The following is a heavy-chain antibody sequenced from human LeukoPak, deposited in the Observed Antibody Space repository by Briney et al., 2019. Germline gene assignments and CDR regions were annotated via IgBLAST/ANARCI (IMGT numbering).Heavy chain of an antibody. J-gene: IGHJ4*02. CDR3: ARLQDYFDRTGYLYYFDL. V-gene: IGHV4-59*08. Sequence: SETLSLTCSVSGGSIIGYYWSWIRQSPGKGLEWIGYIDSSGNTNFNPSLKSRATMSVDTSKNQLSLRLSSVTAAETAVYYCARLQDYFDRTGYLYYFDLWGQGTLVTVSS. CDR1: GGSIIGYY. D-gene: IGHD3-22*01. CDR2: IDSSGNT.